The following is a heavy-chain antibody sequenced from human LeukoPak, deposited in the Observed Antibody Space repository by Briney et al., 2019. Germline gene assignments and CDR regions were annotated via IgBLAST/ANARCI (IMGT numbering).Heavy chain of an antibody. Sequence: GGSLRLSCAASGFTVSSNYMSWVRQAPGKGLECVSLILSGGSTYYADSVKGRFTITRDNSKNTLYLQMNSLRAEDTAVYYCARDLAFSSWGQGTLVTVSS. J-gene: IGHJ4*02. CDR2: ILSGGST. D-gene: IGHD3-16*01. V-gene: IGHV3-53*01. CDR1: GFTVSSNY. CDR3: ARDLAFSS.